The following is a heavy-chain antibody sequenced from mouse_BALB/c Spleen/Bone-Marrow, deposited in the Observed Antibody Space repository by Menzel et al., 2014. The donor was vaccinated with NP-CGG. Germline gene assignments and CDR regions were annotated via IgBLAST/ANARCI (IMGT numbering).Heavy chain of an antibody. CDR1: GYSITSGYY. D-gene: IGHD2-4*01. J-gene: IGHJ4*01. V-gene: IGHV3-6*02. CDR3: AREGLRRPYHYAMDY. CDR2: ISYDGSN. Sequence: EVQLQQSGPGLVKPSQSLSLTCSVTGYSITSGYYWNWIRQFPGNKLEWMGYISYDGSNNYNPSLKNRISITRDTSKNQFFLKLNSVTTEDTATYYCAREGLRRPYHYAMDYWGQGTSVTVSS.